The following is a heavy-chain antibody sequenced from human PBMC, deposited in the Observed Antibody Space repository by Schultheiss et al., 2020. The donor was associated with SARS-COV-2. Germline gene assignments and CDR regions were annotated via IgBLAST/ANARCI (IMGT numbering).Heavy chain of an antibody. D-gene: IGHD2-21*01. CDR1: GGSISSGSYY. V-gene: IGHV4-61*01. J-gene: IGHJ4*02. CDR3: ARGDVVVMQL. Sequence: SETLSLTCAVSGGSISSGSYYWSWIRQAPGKGLEWIGYIDFRGRSDYNPSLKSRVTISVDTSKNQFSLKLSSVTAADTAVYYCARGDVVVMQLWGQGTLVTVSS. CDR2: IDFRGRS.